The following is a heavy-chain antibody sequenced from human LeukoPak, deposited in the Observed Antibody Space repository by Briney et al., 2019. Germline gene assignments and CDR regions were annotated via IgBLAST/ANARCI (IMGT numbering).Heavy chain of an antibody. CDR1: GGSISSYY. CDR3: ARGMGYCSSTSCYREEYYYYYGMDV. J-gene: IGHJ6*02. V-gene: IGHV4-4*07. Sequence: SETLSLTCTVSGGSISSYYWSWIRQPAGKGLEWIGRIYTSGSTNYNPSLKSRVTMSVDTSKNQFSLKLSSVTAADTAVYYCARGMGYCSSTSCYREEYYYYYGMDVWGQGTTVTVSS. CDR2: IYTSGST. D-gene: IGHD2-2*02.